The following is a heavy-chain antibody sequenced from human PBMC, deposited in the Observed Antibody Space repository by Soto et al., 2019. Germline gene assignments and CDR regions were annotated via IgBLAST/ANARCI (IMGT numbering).Heavy chain of an antibody. V-gene: IGHV4-39*02. CDR3: AREGYYDSSGYWWFDP. D-gene: IGHD3-22*01. J-gene: IGHJ5*02. Sequence: LSLTCTVSGGSISSSSYYWGWIRQPPGKGLEWIGSIYYSGSTYYNPSLKSRVTISVDTSKNQFSLKLSSVTAADTAVYYCAREGYYDSSGYWWFDPWGQGTLVTVSS. CDR2: IYYSGST. CDR1: GGSISSSSYY.